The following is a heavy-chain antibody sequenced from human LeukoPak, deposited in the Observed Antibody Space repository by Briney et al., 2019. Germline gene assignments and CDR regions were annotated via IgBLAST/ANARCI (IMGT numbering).Heavy chain of an antibody. CDR2: ISFDGTNK. V-gene: IGHV3-30*18. CDR3: AKGPTYDSLPYYFDY. D-gene: IGHD3-22*01. CDR1: GFTFSHYA. J-gene: IGHJ4*02. Sequence: GGSLRLSCAASGFTFSHYAMHWVRQAPGKGLEWVAVISFDGTNKFYADSVKGRFTISRDNSKNALYLQMNSLRAEDTAVYYCAKGPTYDSLPYYFDYWGQGTLVTVSS.